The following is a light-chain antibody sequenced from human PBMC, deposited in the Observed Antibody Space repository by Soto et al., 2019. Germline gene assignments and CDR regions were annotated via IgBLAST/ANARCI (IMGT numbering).Light chain of an antibody. Sequence: EIVLTQSPGTLSLSPGERATLSCMASQSVSSSYLDWYQQKPGQAPRLLIYGASNRATGIPDRFSGSGSGTDFTLTISRLEPEDFAVYYCQQYDTSSLTFGGGTKVDIK. CDR3: QQYDTSSLT. CDR2: GAS. J-gene: IGKJ4*01. V-gene: IGKV3-20*01. CDR1: QSVSSSY.